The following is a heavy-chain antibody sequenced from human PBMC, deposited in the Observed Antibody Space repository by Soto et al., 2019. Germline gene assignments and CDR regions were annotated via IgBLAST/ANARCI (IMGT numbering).Heavy chain of an antibody. Sequence: PSETLSLTCTVSGGSISSYYWSWIRQPPGKGLEWIGYIYYSGSTNYNPSLKSRVTISVDTSKNQFSLKLSSVTAADTAVYYCARGLYSSWDWFAPWGQGTMVTVSS. D-gene: IGHD6-19*01. J-gene: IGHJ5*02. V-gene: IGHV4-59*01. CDR2: IYYSGST. CDR1: GGSISSYY. CDR3: ARGLYSSWDWFAP.